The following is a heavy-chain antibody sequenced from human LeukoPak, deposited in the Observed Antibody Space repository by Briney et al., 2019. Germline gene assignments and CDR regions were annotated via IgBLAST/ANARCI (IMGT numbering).Heavy chain of an antibody. Sequence: ASLKVSCKASGYTFTSYYMHWVRQAPGQGLEWMGIINPSGGSTSYAQKFQGRVTMTRDMSTSTVYMELSSLRSEDTAVYYCARDLVDSSDLLGYFGDWGQGTLVTVSS. CDR1: GYTFTSYY. J-gene: IGHJ4*02. CDR2: INPSGGST. CDR3: ARDLVDSSDLLGYFGD. D-gene: IGHD3-22*01. V-gene: IGHV1-46*01.